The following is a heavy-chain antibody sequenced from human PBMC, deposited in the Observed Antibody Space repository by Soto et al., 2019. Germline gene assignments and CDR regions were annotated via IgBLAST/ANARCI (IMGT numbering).Heavy chain of an antibody. J-gene: IGHJ5*02. CDR1: GGSISRSTYY. CDR3: ARQVPAAIRLGWFDP. D-gene: IGHD2-2*02. CDR2: IYYSGST. Sequence: PSEPLSLTCTVSGGSISRSTYYWGWIRQPPGKGLEWIGSIYYSGSTYYRPSLKSRVTISVDTSKNQFSLKLSSVTAADTAVYYCARQVPAAIRLGWFDPWGQGTLVTVS. V-gene: IGHV4-39*01.